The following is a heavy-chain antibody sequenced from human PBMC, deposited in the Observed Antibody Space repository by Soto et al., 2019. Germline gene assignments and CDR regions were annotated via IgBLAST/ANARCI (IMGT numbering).Heavy chain of an antibody. J-gene: IGHJ3*02. CDR1: GFTFDDYA. Sequence: EVQLVESGGGLVQPGRSLRLSGAASGFTFDDYAMHWVRQAPGKGLEWVSGISWNSGSIGYEDSVKGRFTISRDNAKNXLXXQMNRRRAEDTALYYGAKNIYHYVWESYRSGAFDIWGQGTMVTFSS. CDR2: ISWNSGSI. D-gene: IGHD3-16*02. CDR3: AKNIYHYVWESYRSGAFDI. V-gene: IGHV3-9*01.